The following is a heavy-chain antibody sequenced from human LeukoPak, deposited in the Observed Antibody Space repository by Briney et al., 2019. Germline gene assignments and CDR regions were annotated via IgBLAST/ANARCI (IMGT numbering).Heavy chain of an antibody. CDR2: IKEDGGEQ. Sequence: GESLRLSCAASGFTFSSYWMTWVRLAPGKGLEWVANIKEDGGEQYSVDSVKGRFTISRDNAKNSLYLQMNSLRAEDTAVYYCARDPYYHDNSFGAFDVWGQGTMVTVSS. V-gene: IGHV3-7*01. D-gene: IGHD3-22*01. CDR1: GFTFSSYW. J-gene: IGHJ3*01. CDR3: ARDPYYHDNSFGAFDV.